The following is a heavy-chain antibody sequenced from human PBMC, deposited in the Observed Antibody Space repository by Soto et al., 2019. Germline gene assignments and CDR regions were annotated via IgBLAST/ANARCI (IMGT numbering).Heavy chain of an antibody. CDR3: ARDYRGSGTLEGVDY. Sequence: QVQLVQSGAEVKKPGSSVKVSCKASGGTFSSYTISWVRQAPGQGLEWMGRIIPILGIANYAQKFQGRVTITADKSTSTAYMELSSLRSEDTAVYYCARDYRGSGTLEGVDYWGQGTLVTVSS. J-gene: IGHJ4*02. CDR1: GGTFSSYT. CDR2: IIPILGIA. V-gene: IGHV1-69*08. D-gene: IGHD3-10*01.